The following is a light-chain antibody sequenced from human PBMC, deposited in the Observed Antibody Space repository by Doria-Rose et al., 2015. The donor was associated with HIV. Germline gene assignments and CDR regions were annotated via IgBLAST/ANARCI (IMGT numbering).Light chain of an antibody. CDR3: QQSSCTPWT. V-gene: IGKV1-39*01. Sequence: TQSPSSLSAFVGDRVTITCRASQSISSYLNWYQQKPGKAPKLLFSAASSMQSGVPSRCSGSGGGTDFTLTRSSLHAEVDAAYYCQQSSCTPWTVGQGTEVE. CDR1: QSISSY. J-gene: IGKJ2*02. CDR2: AAS.